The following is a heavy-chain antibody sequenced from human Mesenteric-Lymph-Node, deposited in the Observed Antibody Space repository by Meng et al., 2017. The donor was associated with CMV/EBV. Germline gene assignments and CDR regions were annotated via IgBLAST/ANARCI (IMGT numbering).Heavy chain of an antibody. CDR3: ARVLRGSYHADY. Sequence: GESLKISCTASGFKFSSYEINWVRRAPGKGLEWVSYTSSSGGAKFYADSVKDRFTISRDNAKNSVYLQLNSLRAEDTAVYYCARVLRGSYHADYWGQGTLVTVSS. CDR1: GFKFSSYE. V-gene: IGHV3-48*03. J-gene: IGHJ4*02. D-gene: IGHD1-26*01. CDR2: TSSSGGAK.